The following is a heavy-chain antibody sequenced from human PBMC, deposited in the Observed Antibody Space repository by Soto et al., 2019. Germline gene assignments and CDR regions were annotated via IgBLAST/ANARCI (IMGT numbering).Heavy chain of an antibody. CDR2: IIPIFGTP. V-gene: IGHV1-69*01. CDR3: ARDRDDYGSGNYYNRIDF. CDR1: GGIFSTYA. Sequence: QVPLVQSGAEVKKPGSSVKVSCKASGGIFSTYAISWLRRAPGQGLEWMGGIIPIFGTPNYAPRFQGRVTITADESTSTAYMELSRLRSEDTAVYYCARDRDDYGSGNYYNRIDFWGQGTLVTVSS. J-gene: IGHJ4*02. D-gene: IGHD3-10*01.